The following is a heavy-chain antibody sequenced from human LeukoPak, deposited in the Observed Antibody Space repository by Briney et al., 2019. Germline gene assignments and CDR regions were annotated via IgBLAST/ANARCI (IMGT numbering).Heavy chain of an antibody. CDR2: IYYSGST. J-gene: IGHJ6*03. V-gene: IGHV4-39*01. CDR3: ARRLSVGVPGYYYYYMYV. CDR1: GGSISSSSYY. D-gene: IGHD1-26*01. Sequence: SETLSLTCTVSGGSISSSSYYWGWIRQPPGKVLEWIGSIYYSGSTYYNPSLKSRVTISVDTSKNQFSLKLSSVTAADTAVYYCARRLSVGVPGYYYYYMYVWGKGTTVTVSS.